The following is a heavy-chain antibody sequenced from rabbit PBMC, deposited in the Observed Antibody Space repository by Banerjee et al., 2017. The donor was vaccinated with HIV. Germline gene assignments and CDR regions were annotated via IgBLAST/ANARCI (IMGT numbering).Heavy chain of an antibody. D-gene: IGHD4-1*01. CDR2: IITSSGST. CDR1: GFDLSSYHY. J-gene: IGHJ4*01. V-gene: IGHV1S40*01. CDR3: ARDLAGVIGWNFNL. Sequence: QSLGESGGGLVKPGASLTLTCTASGFDLSSYHYMCWVRQAPGKGLESVACIITSSGSTWYASWAKGRFTISKTSSTTVTLQMTSLTAADTATYFCARDLAGVIGWNFNLWGQGTLVTVS.